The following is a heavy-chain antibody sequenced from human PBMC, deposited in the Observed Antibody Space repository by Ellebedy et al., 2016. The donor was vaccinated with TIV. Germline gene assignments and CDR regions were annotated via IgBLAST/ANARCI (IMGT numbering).Heavy chain of an antibody. J-gene: IGHJ4*02. CDR3: ARAVGTSGTGAPY. CDR1: GFTFGNYA. CDR2: MSGTGASS. D-gene: IGHD3-10*01. Sequence: GESLKISCGASGFTFGNYAMSWVRQAPGKGLEWVSTMSGTGASSWYADSVKGRFTISRDNSKNTLHLQMNSLRVEDTAVYYCARAVGTSGTGAPYWGQGTLVSVSS. V-gene: IGHV3-23*01.